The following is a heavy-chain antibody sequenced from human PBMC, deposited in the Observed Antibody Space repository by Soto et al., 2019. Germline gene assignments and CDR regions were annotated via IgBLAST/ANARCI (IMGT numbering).Heavy chain of an antibody. V-gene: IGHV3-30-3*01. CDR3: ARDMGSHSQFIFEY. CDR1: GFNFDVYA. D-gene: IGHD3-10*01. J-gene: IGHJ4*02. Sequence: QVQLVESGGGVLQPGRSLRLSCAASGFNFDVYAMHWVRQAPGKGLEWVAIISYDGGNEYYADSVKGRFTISRDNSRNTLSLQMNSLRAEDTAVYYCARDMGSHSQFIFEYWGQGALVTVSS. CDR2: ISYDGGNE.